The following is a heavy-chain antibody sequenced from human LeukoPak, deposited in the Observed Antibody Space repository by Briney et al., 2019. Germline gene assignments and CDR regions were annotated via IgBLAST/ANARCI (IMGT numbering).Heavy chain of an antibody. CDR2: IYYSGST. CDR3: ARDGGEATSWFDP. J-gene: IGHJ5*02. V-gene: IGHV4-31*03. D-gene: IGHD3-10*01. CDR1: GGSISSGGYY. Sequence: SETLSLTCTVSGGSISSGGYYWSWIRQHPGKGLEWIGYIYYSGSTYYNPSLKSRVTISVDTSKNQLSLKLSSVTAADTAVYYCARDGGEATSWFDPWGQGTLVTVSS.